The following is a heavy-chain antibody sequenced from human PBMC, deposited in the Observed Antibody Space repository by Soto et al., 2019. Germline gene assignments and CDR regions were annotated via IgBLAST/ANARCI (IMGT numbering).Heavy chain of an antibody. CDR2: IYYSGST. CDR1: GGSISSYY. J-gene: IGHJ5*02. V-gene: IGHV4-59*01. CDR3: ARDMRGFYYDRTNWFDP. D-gene: IGHD3-22*01. Sequence: NPSETLSLTCTVSGGSISSYYWSWIRQPPGKGLEWIGYIYYSGSTNYNPSLKSRVTISVDTSKNQFSLKLSSVTAADTAVYYCARDMRGFYYDRTNWFDPWGQGTLVTVSS.